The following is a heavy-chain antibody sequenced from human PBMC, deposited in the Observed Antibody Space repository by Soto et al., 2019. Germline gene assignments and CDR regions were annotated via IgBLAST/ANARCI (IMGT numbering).Heavy chain of an antibody. J-gene: IGHJ4*02. CDR3: ARTRGYYDSSGYYPYYFDY. CDR1: GGTFSSYA. CDR2: IIPIFGTA. Sequence: QVQLVQSGAEVKKPGSSVKVSCKASGGTFSSYAISWVRQAPGQGLEWMGGIIPIFGTANYAQKFQGRVTITADESTSTVYMELSSLRSEDMAVYYCARTRGYYDSSGYYPYYFDYWGQGTLVTVSS. V-gene: IGHV1-69*01. D-gene: IGHD3-22*01.